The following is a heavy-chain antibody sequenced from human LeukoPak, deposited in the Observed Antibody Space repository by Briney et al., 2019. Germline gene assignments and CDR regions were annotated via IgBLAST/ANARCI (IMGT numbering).Heavy chain of an antibody. J-gene: IGHJ6*03. CDR2: FDPEDGET. D-gene: IGHD6-13*01. V-gene: IGHV1-24*01. CDR3: ATWARGIAAAGTQRGYYYYYMDV. CDR1: GYTLTELS. Sequence: ASVKVSCKVSGYTLTELSMHWVRQAPGKGLEWMGGFDPEDGETIYAQKFQGRVTMTEDTSTDTAYMELSSLRSEDTAVYYCATWARGIAAAGTQRGYYYYYMDVWGKGTTVTVSS.